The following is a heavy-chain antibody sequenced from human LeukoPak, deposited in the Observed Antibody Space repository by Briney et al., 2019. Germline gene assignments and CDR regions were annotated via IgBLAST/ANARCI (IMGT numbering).Heavy chain of an antibody. D-gene: IGHD4-11*01. CDR3: AGGLTVTTSGWFDP. CDR2: IYYSGST. CDR1: GGSISSYY. Sequence: SETLSLTCTVSGGSISSYYWSWIRQPPGKGLEWIGYIYYSGSTNYNPSLKSRVTISVGTSKNQFSLKLSSVTAADTAVYYCAGGLTVTTSGWFDPWGQGTLVTVSS. J-gene: IGHJ5*02. V-gene: IGHV4-59*01.